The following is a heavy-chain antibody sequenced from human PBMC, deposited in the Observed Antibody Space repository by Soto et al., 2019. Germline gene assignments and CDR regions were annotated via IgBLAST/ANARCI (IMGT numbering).Heavy chain of an antibody. CDR3: ARVPGDYGELDN. J-gene: IGHJ4*02. V-gene: IGHV3-30-3*01. Sequence: QVQLVESGGGVVQPGRSLRLSCAASGFTFSSYAMHWVRQAPGKGLEWVAVISYDGSNKYYADSVKGRFTISRDNSKNTLYLQMNSLSAQDTAAYYCARVPGDYGELDNWGQGTLVTVSS. CDR2: ISYDGSNK. CDR1: GFTFSSYA. D-gene: IGHD4-17*01.